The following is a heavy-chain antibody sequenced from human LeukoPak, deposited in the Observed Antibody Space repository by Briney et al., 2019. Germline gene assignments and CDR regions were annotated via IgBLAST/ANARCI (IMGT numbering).Heavy chain of an antibody. CDR1: GYAFTNFG. Sequence: AAVKVSCKASGYAFTNFGISWVRQAPGQGLEWMGWISPYNGNTDYPQKVRGRVTMTTDTSTSTAYMELRSLRSDYTAVYYCARGGVGHCSGGSCPTSWFDPWGQGTLVTVSS. J-gene: IGHJ5*02. V-gene: IGHV1-18*01. CDR2: ISPYNGNT. CDR3: ARGGVGHCSGGSCPTSWFDP. D-gene: IGHD2-15*01.